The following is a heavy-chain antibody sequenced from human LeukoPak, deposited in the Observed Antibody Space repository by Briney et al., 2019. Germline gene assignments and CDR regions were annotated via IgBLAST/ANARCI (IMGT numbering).Heavy chain of an antibody. Sequence: SETLSLTCTVSGGSISSYYWSWIRQPPGKGLEWIGYIYYSGSTNYNPSLKSRVTISVDTSKNQFSLKLNSVTAADTAVYYCARVRINCSGGNCYSEHFDYWGQGTLVTVSS. D-gene: IGHD2-15*01. V-gene: IGHV4-59*01. CDR2: IYYSGST. CDR3: ARVRINCSGGNCYSEHFDY. J-gene: IGHJ4*02. CDR1: GGSISSYY.